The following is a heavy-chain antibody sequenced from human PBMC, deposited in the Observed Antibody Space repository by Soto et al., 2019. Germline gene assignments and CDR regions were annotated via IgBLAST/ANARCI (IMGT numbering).Heavy chain of an antibody. D-gene: IGHD4-17*01. Sequence: GGSLRLSCAASGFTFSSYSMNWVRQAPGKGLEWVSYISSSSSTIYYADSVKGRFTISRDNAKNSLYLQMNSLRADDTALYYCARDPAPYYGDHLDYWGQGTLVTVSS. J-gene: IGHJ4*02. CDR2: ISSSSSTI. CDR1: GFTFSSYS. CDR3: ARDPAPYYGDHLDY. V-gene: IGHV3-48*01.